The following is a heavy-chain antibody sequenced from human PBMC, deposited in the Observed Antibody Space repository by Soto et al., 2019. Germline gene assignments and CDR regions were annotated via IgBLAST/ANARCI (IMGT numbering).Heavy chain of an antibody. J-gene: IGHJ5*02. CDR3: ARHRHPRGTVGATSPLDP. CDR1: GVSVSSNY. D-gene: IGHD1-26*01. Sequence: GWSPRLSCAISGVSVSSNYLSWVRQAPGKGLEWVSVHYSGGSTYYADSVQGRFTISRDKSNNTLYLQMRRVRAEDTAVYFCARHRHPRGTVGATSPLDPWGQGTQVTVSS. CDR2: HYSGGST. V-gene: IGHV3-53*01.